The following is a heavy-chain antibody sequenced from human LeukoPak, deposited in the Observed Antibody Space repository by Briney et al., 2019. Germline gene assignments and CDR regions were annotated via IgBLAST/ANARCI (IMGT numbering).Heavy chain of an antibody. CDR3: EKSGYDILTGYYKANEDY. CDR2: INPNSGGT. D-gene: IGHD3-9*01. Sequence: ASVKVSCKASGYTFTGYYMHWVRQAPGQGLEWMGWINPNSGGTNYAQKFQGRVTMTRDTSISTAYMELSRLRSDDTAVYYCEKSGYDILTGYYKANEDYWGQGTLVTVSS. J-gene: IGHJ4*02. CDR1: GYTFTGYY. V-gene: IGHV1-2*02.